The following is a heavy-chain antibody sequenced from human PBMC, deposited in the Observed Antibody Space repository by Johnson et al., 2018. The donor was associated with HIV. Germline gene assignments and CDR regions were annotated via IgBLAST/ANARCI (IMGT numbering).Heavy chain of an antibody. CDR1: RFTFSTYG. Sequence: QEKLVESGGGVVQPGRSLRLSCAASRFTFSTYGMHWVRQAPGKGLEWVAVISYDGSSKFYADSVKGRFTISRDNSKNTLYLQMNSLTGEDTAIYYCAAGGGDCYPSHWGFCAFDIWGRGTMVTVSS. CDR3: AAGGGDCYPSHWGFCAFDI. D-gene: IGHD2-21*01. J-gene: IGHJ3*02. V-gene: IGHV3-30*03. CDR2: ISYDGSSK.